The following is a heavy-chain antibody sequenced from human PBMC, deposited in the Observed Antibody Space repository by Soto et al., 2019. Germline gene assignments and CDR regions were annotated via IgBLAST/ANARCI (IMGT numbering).Heavy chain of an antibody. D-gene: IGHD6-6*01. CDR2: IDPSDSYT. J-gene: IGHJ6*02. V-gene: IGHV5-10-1*01. Sequence: PGESLKISCKGSGYSFTSYWISWVRQMPGEGLEWMGRIDPSDSYTNYSPSFQGHVTISADKSISTAYLQWSSLKASDTAMYYCARHASAGYSSSSGRGYYYGMDVWGQGTTVTVSS. CDR1: GYSFTSYW. CDR3: ARHASAGYSSSSGRGYYYGMDV.